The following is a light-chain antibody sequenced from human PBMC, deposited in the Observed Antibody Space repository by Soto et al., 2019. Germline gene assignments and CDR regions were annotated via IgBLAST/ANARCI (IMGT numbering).Light chain of an antibody. CDR3: SSYTSSSTRV. CDR2: DVS. CDR1: SSDVGGYNY. Sequence: LTQPASVSGSPGQSITISCTGTSSDVGGYNYVSWYQQHPGKAPKLMIYDVSNRPSGVSNRFSGSKSGNTASLTISGLQADDEADYYCSSYTSSSTRVFGTGTKVTVL. V-gene: IGLV2-14*01. J-gene: IGLJ1*01.